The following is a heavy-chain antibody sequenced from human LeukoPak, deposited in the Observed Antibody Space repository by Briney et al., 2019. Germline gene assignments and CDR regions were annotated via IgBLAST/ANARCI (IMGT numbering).Heavy chain of an antibody. CDR1: GFTFSNYV. Sequence: PGGSLRLSCGASGFTFSNYVMSWVRQAPGKGLEWVAFIRYDGSNKYYADSVKGRFTISRDNSKNTLYLQMNSLRAEDTAVYYCAKDFDGYDSSLPGAFDIWGQGTMVTVSS. CDR3: AKDFDGYDSSLPGAFDI. V-gene: IGHV3-30*02. J-gene: IGHJ3*02. D-gene: IGHD3-22*01. CDR2: IRYDGSNK.